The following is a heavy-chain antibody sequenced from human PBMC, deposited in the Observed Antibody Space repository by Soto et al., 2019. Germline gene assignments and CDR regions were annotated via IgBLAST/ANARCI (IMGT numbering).Heavy chain of an antibody. CDR2: IYYTGNT. Sequence: QLQLQEAGPGLVKPSETLSLTCTVSGVSVRNITYYWGWIRQSPGKGLEWIGSIYYTGNTYYNPSLKSRVTISIDTSKKLFSLKLSSMTAADPAVYYCAAIGVEAYSFDYWGQGTLVTVSS. D-gene: IGHD2-2*01. CDR1: GVSVRNITYY. V-gene: IGHV4-39*01. CDR3: AAIGVEAYSFDY. J-gene: IGHJ4*02.